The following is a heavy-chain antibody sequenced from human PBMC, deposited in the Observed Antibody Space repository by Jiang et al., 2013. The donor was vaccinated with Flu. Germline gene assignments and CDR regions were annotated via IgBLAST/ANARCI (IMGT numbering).Heavy chain of an antibody. J-gene: IGHJ3*01. CDR1: GYRFTDHW. V-gene: IGHV5-10-1*01. CDR2: IDPTDSEA. Sequence: GAEVKKPGESLRISCQGSGYRFTDHWISWVRLLPGRGLEWLGRIDPTDSEAHYSPSFQGRVTISVDKSTNTAYLHLASLQASDTALYSCATGHFDGHDAYDVWGQGTMVAVS. CDR3: ATGHFDGHDAYDV.